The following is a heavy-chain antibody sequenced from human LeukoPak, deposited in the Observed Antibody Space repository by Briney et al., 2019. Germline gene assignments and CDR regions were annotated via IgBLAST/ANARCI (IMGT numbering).Heavy chain of an antibody. CDR1: GFTFSSYW. V-gene: IGHV3-7*01. Sequence: GGSLRLSCAASGFTFSSYWMSWVRQAPGKGLEWVANIKQDGSEKYYVDSVKGRFTISRDNSKNTLYMQMNSLRAEDTAVYYCARILSSAWGELGYWGQGTLVTVSS. J-gene: IGHJ4*02. CDR3: ARILSSAWGELGY. D-gene: IGHD6-19*01. CDR2: IKQDGSEK.